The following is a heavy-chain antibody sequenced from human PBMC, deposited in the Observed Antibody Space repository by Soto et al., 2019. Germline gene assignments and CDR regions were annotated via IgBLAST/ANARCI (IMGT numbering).Heavy chain of an antibody. D-gene: IGHD5-18*01. V-gene: IGHV5-51*01. CDR3: ARVDTAMVTTPSYYYYYGMVV. J-gene: IGHJ6*02. CDR1: GYSFTSYW. CDR2: IYPGDSDT. Sequence: GESLKISCKGSGYSFTSYWIGWVRQMPGKGLEWMGIIYPGDSDTRYSPSFQGQVTISADKSISTAYLQWSSLKASDTAMYYCARVDTAMVTTPSYYYYYGMVVWGQGTTVTVSS.